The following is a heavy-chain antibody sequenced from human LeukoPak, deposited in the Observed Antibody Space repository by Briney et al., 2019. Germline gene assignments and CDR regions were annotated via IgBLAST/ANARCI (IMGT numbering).Heavy chain of an antibody. V-gene: IGHV3-23*01. Sequence: GGSLRLSCAISGFTFNNYAMSWVRQAPGRGLEWVSTISGSGDNTYYADSVKGRFTISRDNSKNTLYLQMNSLRAEDTAVYYCAKPSLVADSSYYYDGSGYRPFDYWGQGTLVTVSS. CDR2: ISGSGDNT. CDR1: GFTFNNYA. D-gene: IGHD3-22*01. J-gene: IGHJ4*02. CDR3: AKPSLVADSSYYYDGSGYRPFDY.